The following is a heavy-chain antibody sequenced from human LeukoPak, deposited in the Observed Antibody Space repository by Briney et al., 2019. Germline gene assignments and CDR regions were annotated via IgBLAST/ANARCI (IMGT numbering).Heavy chain of an antibody. J-gene: IGHJ6*02. D-gene: IGHD4-17*01. Sequence: ASVKVSCKASGYTFTGYYMHWVRQAPGQGLEWMGWINPNSGGTNYAQKIQGRVTMTRDTSISTAYMELSRLRSDDTAVYYCARANYGDYLRGNYYYGMDVWGQGTTVTVSS. CDR2: INPNSGGT. CDR3: ARANYGDYLRGNYYYGMDV. V-gene: IGHV1-2*02. CDR1: GYTFTGYY.